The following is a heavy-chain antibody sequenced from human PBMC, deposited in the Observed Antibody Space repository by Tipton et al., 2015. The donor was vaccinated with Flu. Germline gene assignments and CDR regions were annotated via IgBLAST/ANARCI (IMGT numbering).Heavy chain of an antibody. CDR3: ARGTGTTHYYGMDV. CDR2: IWYDGSYK. J-gene: IGHJ6*02. CDR1: GFTFSRYA. Sequence: SLRLSCVASGFTFSRYAMSWVRQAPGKGLEWVAVIWYDGSYKYYADSVKGRFTISRDNSKNTLFLQMNSLRAEDTALYYCARGTGTTHYYGMDVWGQGTTVTVSS. D-gene: IGHD1-7*01. V-gene: IGHV3-33*08.